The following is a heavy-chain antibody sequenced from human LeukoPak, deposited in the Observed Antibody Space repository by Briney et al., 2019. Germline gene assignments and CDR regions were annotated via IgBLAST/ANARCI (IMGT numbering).Heavy chain of an antibody. V-gene: IGHV1-3*01. CDR1: GYTFTSYA. Sequence: GASVKVSCKASGYTFTSYAMHWVRQAPGQRLEWMGWINAGNGNTKYSQKFQGRVTITRDTSASTAYMELSSLRSEDTAVYYCARGSSSSWRAEDTSTDYWGQGTLVTVSS. J-gene: IGHJ4*02. CDR2: INAGNGNT. D-gene: IGHD6-13*01. CDR3: ARGSSSSWRAEDTSTDY.